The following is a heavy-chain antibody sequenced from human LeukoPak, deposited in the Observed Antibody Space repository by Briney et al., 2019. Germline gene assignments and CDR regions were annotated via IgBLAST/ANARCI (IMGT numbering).Heavy chain of an antibody. CDR1: GYTFTSYG. Sequence: ASVKVSCKASGYTFTSYGISWVRQAPGQGLEWMGWISAYNGNTNYAQKLQGRVTMTTDTSTSTAYMELRSLRSDDTAVYYCAREVQQLVARRPRWFDPWGQGTLVTVSS. CDR3: AREVQQLVARRPRWFDP. D-gene: IGHD6-13*01. CDR2: ISAYNGNT. J-gene: IGHJ5*02. V-gene: IGHV1-18*01.